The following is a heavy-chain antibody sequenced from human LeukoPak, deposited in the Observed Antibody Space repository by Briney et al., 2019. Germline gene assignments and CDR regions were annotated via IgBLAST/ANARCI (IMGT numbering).Heavy chain of an antibody. J-gene: IGHJ6*03. CDR1: GGSISSGGYY. Sequence: SETLSLTCTVSGGSISSGGYYWSWIRQHPGKGLEWIGYIYYSGSTYYNPSLKSRVTISVDTSKSQFSLKLSSVTAADTAVYYCARESTGTPVGYYYYYMDVWGKGTTVTVSS. CDR2: IYYSGST. V-gene: IGHV4-31*03. D-gene: IGHD1-1*01. CDR3: ARESTGTPVGYYYYYMDV.